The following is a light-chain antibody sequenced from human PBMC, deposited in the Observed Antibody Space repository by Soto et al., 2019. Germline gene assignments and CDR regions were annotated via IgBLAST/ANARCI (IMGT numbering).Light chain of an antibody. V-gene: IGKV3-11*01. Sequence: EIVLTQSPATLSLSPGERATLSCRASQSVSSYLAWYQQKPGQAPRLLIYDASNRATGIPARFSGSGSGTDFTLTISSLELEDFAGYYWQQRSNWPPSITFGQGTRLEIK. J-gene: IGKJ5*01. CDR1: QSVSSY. CDR3: QQRSNWPPSIT. CDR2: DAS.